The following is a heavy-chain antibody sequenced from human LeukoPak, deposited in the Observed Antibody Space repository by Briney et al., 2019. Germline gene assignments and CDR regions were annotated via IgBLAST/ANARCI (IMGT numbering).Heavy chain of an antibody. CDR3: AKDRSTGWYAGFDF. CDR1: GFTFSIYW. Sequence: LPGGSLRLSCAASGFTFSIYWMNWVRQVPGKGLVWVSSINGDGRTTTYADSVKGRFTISRDNAKNTLYLQMNSLRPEDTAVYYCAKDRSTGWYAGFDFWGQGTMVTVSS. J-gene: IGHJ5*01. CDR2: INGDGRTT. D-gene: IGHD6-19*01. V-gene: IGHV3-74*01.